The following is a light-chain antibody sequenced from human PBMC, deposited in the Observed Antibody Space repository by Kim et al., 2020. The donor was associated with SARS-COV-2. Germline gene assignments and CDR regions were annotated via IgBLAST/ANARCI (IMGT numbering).Light chain of an antibody. CDR3: QQYDSDPWT. J-gene: IGKJ1*01. CDR2: AAS. Sequence: VSVGDRVTITCGRSHSAKDHLSAFKQRQGRAPKSLFYAASSVQSGVSSKFSGSGYGTDFTLTISSLQPEDFATYYCQQYDSDPWTFGEGTKVDIK. CDR1: HSAKDH. V-gene: IGKV1-16*02.